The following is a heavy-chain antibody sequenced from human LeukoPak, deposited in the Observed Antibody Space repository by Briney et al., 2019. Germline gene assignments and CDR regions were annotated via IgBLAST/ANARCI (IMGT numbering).Heavy chain of an antibody. Sequence: ASVKVSCKASGGTFSSYAISWVRQAPRQGLEWTGGIIPIFGTANYAQKFQGRVTITADESTSTAYMELSSLRSEDTAVYYCARVYCSSTSCPRNYYYYYMDVWGKGTTVTVSS. CDR1: GGTFSSYA. CDR3: ARVYCSSTSCPRNYYYYYMDV. D-gene: IGHD2-2*01. J-gene: IGHJ6*03. V-gene: IGHV1-69*13. CDR2: IIPIFGTA.